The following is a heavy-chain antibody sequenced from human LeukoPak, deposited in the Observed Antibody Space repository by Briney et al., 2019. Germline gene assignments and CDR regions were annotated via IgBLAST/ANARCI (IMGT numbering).Heavy chain of an antibody. J-gene: IGHJ5*02. CDR1: GFTFSDYY. Sequence: PGGSLRLSCAASGFTFSDYYMSWIRQAPGKGLEWVSYISSSSSYIYYADSVKGRFTISRDNAKNTLYLQMNSLRAEDTAVYYCARDPVPETSNWFDPWGQGTLVTVSS. D-gene: IGHD2-2*01. CDR2: ISSSSSYI. CDR3: ARDPVPETSNWFDP. V-gene: IGHV3-11*06.